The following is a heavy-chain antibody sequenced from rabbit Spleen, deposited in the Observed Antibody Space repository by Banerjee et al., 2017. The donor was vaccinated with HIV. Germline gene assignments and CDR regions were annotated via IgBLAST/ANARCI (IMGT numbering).Heavy chain of an antibody. Sequence: QSLEESGGGLVQPEGSLTLRCTASGFSFHSSYYMCWVRQAPGKGLEWIACIYTGGSGSTAYASWAKGRFTVSKTSSTTVTLQLNSLTAADTATYFCARGSATMTMVITGYYLSLWGQGTLVTVS. CDR3: ARGSATMTMVITGYYLSL. V-gene: IGHV1S40*01. CDR2: IYTGGSGST. D-gene: IGHD2-1*01. J-gene: IGHJ4*01. CDR1: GFSFHSSYY.